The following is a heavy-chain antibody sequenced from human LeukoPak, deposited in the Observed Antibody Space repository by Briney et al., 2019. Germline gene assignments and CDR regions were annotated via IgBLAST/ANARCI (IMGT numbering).Heavy chain of an antibody. V-gene: IGHV5-51*01. CDR3: ARVPYSSGRGVIDY. J-gene: IGHJ4*02. D-gene: IGHD6-19*01. Sequence: ESLKISCKGSGYSFTNYWIGWVRQMPGKGLEWMGIIYPGDSDIGYSPSFQGQVTISADKSISTAYLQWSSLKASDTAMYYCARVPYSSGRGVIDYWGQGTLVTVSS. CDR2: IYPGDSDI. CDR1: GYSFTNYW.